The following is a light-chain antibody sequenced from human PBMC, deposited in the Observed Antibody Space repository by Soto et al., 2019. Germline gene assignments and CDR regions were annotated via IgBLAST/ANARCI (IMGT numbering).Light chain of an antibody. J-gene: IGKJ3*01. CDR2: HAS. CDR3: HQRGIWPHT. V-gene: IGKV3-11*01. CDR1: QSFGSS. Sequence: EVVLTQSPATLSLSPGETATLSCRASQSFGSSLAWYQQKPGQAPRLLIHHASTRAAGIPARFSGSGSGTDFSLTISSLEPEDFAVHYCHQRGIWPHTFGPGTKVDIK.